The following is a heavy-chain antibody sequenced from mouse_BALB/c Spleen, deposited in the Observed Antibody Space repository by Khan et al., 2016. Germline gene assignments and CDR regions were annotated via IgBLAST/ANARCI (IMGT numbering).Heavy chain of an antibody. CDR1: GYTFTSFW. CDR2: IYPSDSYT. D-gene: IGHD3-3*01. V-gene: IGHV1-69*02. J-gene: IGHJ2*01. CDR3: TRGTGYFDY. Sequence: QVQLQQSGAELVRPGASVKLSCKASGYTFTSFWINWVKQRPGQGLEWIGHIYPSDSYTDYNQKFKDRATLTVDKSSNTAYMQLNSPTSEDSVVYYCTRGTGYFDYWGQGTTLTVSS.